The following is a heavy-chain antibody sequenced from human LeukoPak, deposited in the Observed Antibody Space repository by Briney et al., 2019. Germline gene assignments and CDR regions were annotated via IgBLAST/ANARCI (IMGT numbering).Heavy chain of an antibody. CDR1: GFTFSDYA. CDR2: ISSSAAST. J-gene: IGHJ6*04. Sequence: GGSLRLSCAASGFTFSDYAMSWVRQAPGKGLEWVSTISSSAASTYYAGSVKGRFTISRDNSKNTLYLEMNSLKAEDTAVYYCAKVGGYSYGYMDVWGKGTTVTVSS. D-gene: IGHD5-18*01. CDR3: AKVGGYSYGYMDV. V-gene: IGHV3-23*01.